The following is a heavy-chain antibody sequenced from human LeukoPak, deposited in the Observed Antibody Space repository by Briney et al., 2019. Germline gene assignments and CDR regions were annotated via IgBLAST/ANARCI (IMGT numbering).Heavy chain of an antibody. V-gene: IGHV3-15*01. D-gene: IGHD3-3*01. J-gene: IGHJ4*02. CDR3: TTVREWLAVLGY. CDR1: GFTFSSYS. Sequence: GGSLRLSCAASGFTFSSYSMNWVRQAPGKGLEWVGRIKSKTDGGTTDYAAPVKGRFTISRDDSKNTLYLQMNSLKTEDTAVYYCTTVREWLAVLGYWGQGTLVTVSS. CDR2: IKSKTDGGTT.